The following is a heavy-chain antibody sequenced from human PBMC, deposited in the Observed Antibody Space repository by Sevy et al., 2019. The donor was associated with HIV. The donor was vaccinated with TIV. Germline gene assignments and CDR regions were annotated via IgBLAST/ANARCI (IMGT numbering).Heavy chain of an antibody. CDR3: TTEADYGDYAFDY. J-gene: IGHJ4*02. D-gene: IGHD4-17*01. V-gene: IGHV3-15*01. Sequence: GGSLRLSCGASAFTFSKAWMSWVRQAPGKGLEWVGRIKSKTDGGTTDYAATVKGRFTISRDDSKNALYLQMNSLKTEDTAVYDCTTEADYGDYAFDYWGQGTLVTVSS. CDR2: IKSKTDGGTT. CDR1: AFTFSKAW.